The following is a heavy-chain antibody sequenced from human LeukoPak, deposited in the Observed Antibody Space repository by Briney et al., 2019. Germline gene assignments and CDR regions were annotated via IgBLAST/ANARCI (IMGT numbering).Heavy chain of an antibody. J-gene: IGHJ6*03. CDR2: ISSSSSTI. Sequence: PGGSLRLSCAASGFTFSSYSMNWVRQAPGKGLEWVSYISSSSSTIYYADSVKGRFTISRDNAKNSLYLQMNSLRAEDTAVYYCAREYQLLPRWGLDYYYYMDVWGKGTTVTVSS. CDR3: AREYQLLPRWGLDYYYYMDV. V-gene: IGHV3-48*01. CDR1: GFTFSSYS. D-gene: IGHD2-2*01.